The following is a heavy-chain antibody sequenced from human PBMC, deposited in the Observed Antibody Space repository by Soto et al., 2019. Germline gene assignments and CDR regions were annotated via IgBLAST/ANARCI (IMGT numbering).Heavy chain of an antibody. J-gene: IGHJ6*02. V-gene: IGHV1-2*04. CDR3: ARGTILMVHYYFGMDV. D-gene: IGHD2-8*01. CDR2: INPKSGVT. Sequence: QVQLVQSGAEVKKPGASVKVSCRASGYTFTDYQIHWVRQAPGQGLEWMGWINPKSGVTNYAHKFQGWLTMTRDTSVSTAYMDLNRLRSDDTATYYCARGTILMVHYYFGMDVWGQGTTVIVSS. CDR1: GYTFTDYQ.